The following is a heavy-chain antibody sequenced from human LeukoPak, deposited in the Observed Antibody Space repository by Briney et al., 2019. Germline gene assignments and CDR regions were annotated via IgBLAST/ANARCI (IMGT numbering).Heavy chain of an antibody. Sequence: PSETLSLTRTVSVVPMSRYHWSWIRQPPGEGLEGIGHIHTSWSPNLNPSLQSRVTMSVDTSKKQFSLKLSSVTAADTAVYYCGRERYYYDSSGYQCMDVWGKGTTVTISS. CDR3: GRERYYYDSSGYQCMDV. D-gene: IGHD3-22*01. CDR2: IHTSWSP. V-gene: IGHV4-4*07. CDR1: VVPMSRYH. J-gene: IGHJ6*04.